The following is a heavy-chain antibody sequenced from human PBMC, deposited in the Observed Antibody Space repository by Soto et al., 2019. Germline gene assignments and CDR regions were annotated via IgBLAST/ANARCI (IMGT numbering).Heavy chain of an antibody. J-gene: IGHJ6*02. V-gene: IGHV3-23*01. D-gene: IGHD2-21*01. CDR3: AKDCVYCGPLDYYGMDV. CDR2: ISGSGGST. CDR1: GFNFSSYA. Sequence: AGSLRLSCAASGFNFSSYAMSWIRQAPGKGLEWVSAISGSGGSTYYADSVKGRFTISRDNSKNTLYLQMNSLRAEDTAVYYCAKDCVYCGPLDYYGMDVWGQGTTVTVAS.